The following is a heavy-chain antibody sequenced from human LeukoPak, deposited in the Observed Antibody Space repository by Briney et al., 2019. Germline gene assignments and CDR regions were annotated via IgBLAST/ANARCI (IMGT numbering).Heavy chain of an antibody. Sequence: GGSLRLSCAASGFSFSSDALHWVRQAPGKGLEWVAVMSYDGSNRYYADSVKGRFTISRDNSKNTLYLQLNSLRAEDTAVYYCAKISWDGRGTFDWGQGTLVTVSS. CDR2: MSYDGSNR. CDR3: AKISWDGRGTFD. D-gene: IGHD1-1*01. J-gene: IGHJ4*02. V-gene: IGHV3-30*07. CDR1: GFSFSSDA.